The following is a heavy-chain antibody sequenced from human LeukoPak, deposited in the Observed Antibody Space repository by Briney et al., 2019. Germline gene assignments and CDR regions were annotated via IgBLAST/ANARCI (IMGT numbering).Heavy chain of an antibody. D-gene: IGHD6-19*01. CDR2: IYYSGST. V-gene: IGHV4-31*03. CDR1: GGSISSGGYY. Sequence: SETLSLTCTFSGGSISSGGYYWSWIRQHPGKGPEWIGYIYYSGSTYYNPSLKSRVTISVDTSKNQFSLKLSSVTAADTAVYYCAREHIAVAGTYWFDPWGQGTLVTVSS. J-gene: IGHJ5*02. CDR3: AREHIAVAGTYWFDP.